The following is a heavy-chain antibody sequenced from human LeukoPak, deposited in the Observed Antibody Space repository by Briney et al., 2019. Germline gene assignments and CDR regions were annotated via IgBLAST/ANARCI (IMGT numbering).Heavy chain of an antibody. Sequence: GGSLRLSCAASGFTFSSYAMSWVRQAPGKGLEWVSAISGSGGSTYYADSVKGRFTTSRDNSKNTLYLQMNSLRAEDTAVYYCAGAGSRSSLSWFDPWGQGTLVTVSS. CDR1: GFTFSSYA. CDR3: AGAGSRSSLSWFDP. J-gene: IGHJ5*02. CDR2: ISGSGGST. V-gene: IGHV3-23*01. D-gene: IGHD6-13*01.